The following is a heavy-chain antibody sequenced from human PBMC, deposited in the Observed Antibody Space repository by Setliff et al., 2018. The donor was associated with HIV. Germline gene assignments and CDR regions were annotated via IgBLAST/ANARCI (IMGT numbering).Heavy chain of an antibody. CDR3: ARDGGGPGDYYYYYMDV. CDR2: INPKSGGT. J-gene: IGHJ6*03. Sequence: ASVKVSCKASGYTFTDYYMHWVRQAPGQGLEWMGWINPKSGGTNSALKFQGRVTMTRDTSISTAYMELSRPRSDDTAVYYCARDGGGPGDYYYYYMDVWAKGTTVTVSS. D-gene: IGHD3-16*01. V-gene: IGHV1-2*02. CDR1: GYTFTDYY.